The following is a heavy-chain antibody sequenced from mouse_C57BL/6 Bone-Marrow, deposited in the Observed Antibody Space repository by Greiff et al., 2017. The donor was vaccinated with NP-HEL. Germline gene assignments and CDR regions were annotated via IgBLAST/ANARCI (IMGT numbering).Heavy chain of an antibody. D-gene: IGHD1-1*01. CDR1: GYTFTSYW. Sequence: QVQLQQPGAELVKPGASVKLSCKASGYTFTSYWMHWVKQRPGQGLEWIGMIHPNSGSTNYNEKFKSKATLTVDKSSSTAYMQLSSLTSEDSAVYYCASRVITTVVAFYWYFDVWGTGTTVTVSS. V-gene: IGHV1-64*01. CDR2: IHPNSGST. CDR3: ASRVITTVVAFYWYFDV. J-gene: IGHJ1*03.